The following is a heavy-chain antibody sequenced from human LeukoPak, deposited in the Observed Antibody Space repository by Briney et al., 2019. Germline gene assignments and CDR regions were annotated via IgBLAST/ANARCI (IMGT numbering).Heavy chain of an antibody. CDR1: GYTFTSYG. J-gene: IGHJ3*02. CDR3: ARGRTQLWFGEGRAAFDI. CDR2: ISAYNGNT. V-gene: IGHV1-18*01. D-gene: IGHD3-10*01. Sequence: ASVTVSCKASGYTFTSYGISWVRQAPGQGLEWMGWISAYNGNTNYAQKLQGRVTMTTDTSTSTAYMELRSLRSDDTAVYYCARGRTQLWFGEGRAAFDIWGQGTMVTVSS.